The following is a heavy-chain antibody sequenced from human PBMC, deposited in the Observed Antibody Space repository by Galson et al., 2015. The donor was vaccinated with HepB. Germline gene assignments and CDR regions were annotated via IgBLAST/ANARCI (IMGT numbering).Heavy chain of an antibody. J-gene: IGHJ5*02. V-gene: IGHV3-48*02. D-gene: IGHD2-2*01. CDR1: GFTFSSYS. CDR2: ISSSSSTI. Sequence: SLRLSCAASGFTFSSYSMNWVRQAPGKGLEWVSYISSSSSTIYYADSVKDRFTISRDNAKNSLYLQMNSLRDEDTAVYYCARDLHQLPEDNWFDLWGQGTLVTVSS. CDR3: ARDLHQLPEDNWFDL.